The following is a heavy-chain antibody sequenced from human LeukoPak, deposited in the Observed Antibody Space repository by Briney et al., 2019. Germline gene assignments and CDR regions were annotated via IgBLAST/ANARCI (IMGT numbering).Heavy chain of an antibody. CDR1: GFTFSSYA. V-gene: IGHV3-30-3*01. J-gene: IGHJ4*02. CDR3: ARSPLKGAAGTFYYFDY. Sequence: GGSLRLSCAASGFTFSSYAMHWVRQAPGKGLEWVAVISYDGSNKYYADSVKGRFTISRDNSKNTLYLQMNSLRAEDTAVYYCARSPLKGAAGTFYYFDYWGQGTLVTVSS. CDR2: ISYDGSNK. D-gene: IGHD6-13*01.